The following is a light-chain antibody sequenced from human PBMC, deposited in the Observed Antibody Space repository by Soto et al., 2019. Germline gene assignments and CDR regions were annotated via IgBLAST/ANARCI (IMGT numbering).Light chain of an antibody. CDR2: DAS. V-gene: IGKV3-11*01. CDR1: QSVSSY. Sequence: EIVLTQSPATLSLSPGERATLSCRASQSVSSYLAWYQHKPGQAPRLLIYDASNRATGIPARFSGSGSGTDFTLTISSLEPEDFAVYYCQQYGSSPEFTFGPGTKVDIK. CDR3: QQYGSSPEFT. J-gene: IGKJ3*01.